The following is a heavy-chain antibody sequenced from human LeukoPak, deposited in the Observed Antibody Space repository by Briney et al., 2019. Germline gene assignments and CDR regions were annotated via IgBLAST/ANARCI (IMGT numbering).Heavy chain of an antibody. CDR2: IYYSGST. D-gene: IGHD3-10*01. Sequence: SSETLSLTCTVSGGSISSGGYYWSWIRQHPGKGLEWIGYIYYSGSTYYNPSLKSRVTISVDTSKNQFSLKLSSVTAADTAVYYCAHGSGSYSQFDYWGQGTLVTVSS. CDR3: AHGSGSYSQFDY. CDR1: GGSISSGGYY. J-gene: IGHJ4*02. V-gene: IGHV4-31*03.